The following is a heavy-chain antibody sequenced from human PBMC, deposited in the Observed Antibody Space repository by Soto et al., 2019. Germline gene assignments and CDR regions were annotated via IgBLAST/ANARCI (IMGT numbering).Heavy chain of an antibody. CDR1: GLIFDSFA. V-gene: IGHV3-23*04. Sequence: EVQLVESGGGLVQPGGSLRLSCAASGLIFDSFALSWVRQAPGKGLEWVSGIGGSGGRTYYADSVKGRFTISRDNSKNTLYLQMSSLSAADTAIYYCAKDRDFWFGEGGWFDPWGQGTLVTVSS. D-gene: IGHD3-10*01. CDR2: IGGSGGRT. J-gene: IGHJ5*02. CDR3: AKDRDFWFGEGGWFDP.